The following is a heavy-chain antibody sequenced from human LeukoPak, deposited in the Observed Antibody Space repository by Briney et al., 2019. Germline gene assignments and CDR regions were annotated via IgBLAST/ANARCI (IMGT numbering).Heavy chain of an antibody. CDR2: INGSGGST. CDR1: GFTFSSYA. V-gene: IGHV3-23*01. Sequence: PGGSLRLSCAASGFTFSSYAMSWVRQAPGKGLEWVSAINGSGGSTYYADSVKGRFTIPRDNSKNTLYLQMNSLRAEDTAVYYCAKDLQVGGYSYASAWDFDYWGQGTLVTVSS. CDR3: AKDLQVGGYSYASAWDFDY. J-gene: IGHJ4*02. D-gene: IGHD5-18*01.